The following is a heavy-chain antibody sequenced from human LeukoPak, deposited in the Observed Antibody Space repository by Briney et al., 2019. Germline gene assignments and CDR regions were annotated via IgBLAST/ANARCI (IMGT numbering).Heavy chain of an antibody. Sequence: PGGSLRLSCAASGFTFSSYAMSWVRQAPGKGLEWVSAISGSGGSTYYADSVKGRFTISRDNSKNTLYLQMNSLRAEDTAVYYCAKDRVQQPGGYNWFDPWGQGTLVTISS. D-gene: IGHD6-13*01. CDR1: GFTFSSYA. CDR3: AKDRVQQPGGYNWFDP. CDR2: ISGSGGST. V-gene: IGHV3-23*01. J-gene: IGHJ5*02.